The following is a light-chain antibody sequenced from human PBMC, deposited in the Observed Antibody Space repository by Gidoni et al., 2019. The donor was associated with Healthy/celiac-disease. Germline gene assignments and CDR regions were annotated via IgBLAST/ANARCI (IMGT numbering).Light chain of an antibody. CDR1: QGNSSY. CDR2: AAS. Sequence: AIPTTQSPSPLSASTGDRVTITGRASQGNSSYLAWYQQKPGNARKLLIYAASTLQSGVPSRFSGSGSGRDFTISISCLQTEDFATYYCQQYYSYHQTFGQGTKLEIK. CDR3: QQYYSYHQT. J-gene: IGKJ2*01. V-gene: IGKV1-8*01.